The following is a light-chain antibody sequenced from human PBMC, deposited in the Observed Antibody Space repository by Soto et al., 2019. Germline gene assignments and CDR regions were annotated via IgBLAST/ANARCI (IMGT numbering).Light chain of an antibody. J-gene: IGKJ5*01. CDR1: QSVSSNY. Sequence: EIVLTQSPGTLSLSPGERATLSCRASQSVSSNYLAWYQHKPGQAPSLLIYGASSRATGIPDRFSGSGSGTDFTLTISRLEPEDFGIYYCQQYGTSAPITFGQGTRVEIE. CDR3: QQYGTSAPIT. V-gene: IGKV3-20*01. CDR2: GAS.